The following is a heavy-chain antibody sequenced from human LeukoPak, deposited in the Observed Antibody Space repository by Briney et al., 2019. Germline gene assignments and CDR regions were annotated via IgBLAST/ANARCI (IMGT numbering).Heavy chain of an antibody. CDR2: IKQDGSEK. CDR1: GFTFSTYW. V-gene: IGHV3-7*01. J-gene: IGHJ4*02. D-gene: IGHD4/OR15-4a*01. Sequence: SGGSLRLSCAASGFTFSTYWMSWVRQAPGKGLEWVAHIKQDGSEKYYVDSVKGRFTISRDNADNSLYLQMNSLRAEDTAVYYCATNRRGAFDNWGQGTLVTVSS. CDR3: ATNRRGAFDN.